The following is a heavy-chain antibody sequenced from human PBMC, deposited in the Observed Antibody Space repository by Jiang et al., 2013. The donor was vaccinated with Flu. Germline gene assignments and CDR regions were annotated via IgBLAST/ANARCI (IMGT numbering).Heavy chain of an antibody. J-gene: IGHJ2*01. CDR3: ARGSDVWAWKSDL. Sequence: SLTCTFSGGSITSNYWTWIRQPPGKRLEWIGYMRHSVTTSYNPSLMSRVTISIDTSKNEVSLKLTSVTPADTAVYYCARGSDVWAWKSDLWGRGTLVTVSS. CDR2: MRHSVTT. D-gene: IGHD3/OR15-3a*01. V-gene: IGHV4-59*01. CDR1: GGSITSNY.